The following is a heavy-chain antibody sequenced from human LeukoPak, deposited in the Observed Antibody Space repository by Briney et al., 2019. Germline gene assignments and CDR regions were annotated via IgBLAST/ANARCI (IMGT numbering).Heavy chain of an antibody. CDR2: IYYSGST. Sequence: SETLSLTCTVSGASVSSGGYYWSWIRQPPGKGLEWIGNIYYSGSTNYNPSLKSRVTISVDTSKNQFSLKVSAVTAADTAVYYCARRGGAGRSFDYWGQGTLVTVSS. D-gene: IGHD2-21*01. CDR1: GASVSSGGYY. V-gene: IGHV4-61*08. J-gene: IGHJ4*02. CDR3: ARRGGAGRSFDY.